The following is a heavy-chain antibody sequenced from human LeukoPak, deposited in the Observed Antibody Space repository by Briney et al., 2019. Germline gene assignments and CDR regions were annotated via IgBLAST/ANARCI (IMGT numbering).Heavy chain of an antibody. Sequence: GGSLRLSCAASGFTFSSYSMNWVRQAPGKGLEWVSSISSSSSYIYYADSVKGRFTISRDNAMNSLYLQMNSLRAEDTAVYYCARVGIAARYFDYWGQGTLVTVSS. CDR1: GFTFSSYS. J-gene: IGHJ4*02. V-gene: IGHV3-21*01. CDR2: ISSSSSYI. CDR3: ARVGIAARYFDY. D-gene: IGHD6-6*01.